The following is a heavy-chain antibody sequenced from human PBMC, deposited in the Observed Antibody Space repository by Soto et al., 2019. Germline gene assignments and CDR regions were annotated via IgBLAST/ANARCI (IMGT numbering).Heavy chain of an antibody. CDR2: INPIFGTA. J-gene: IGHJ6*02. V-gene: IGHV1-69*12. CDR1: GGTFSSYA. D-gene: IGHD3-16*01. Sequence: QVQLVQSGAEVKKPGSSVKVSCKASGGTFSSYAISWVRQAPGQGLEWMGGINPIFGTANYAQKFQGRVTITADESTGTAYTDLSSVRSEHRAVYYCARGGWGITDTYGMDVWGQGTTVTVSS. CDR3: ARGGWGITDTYGMDV.